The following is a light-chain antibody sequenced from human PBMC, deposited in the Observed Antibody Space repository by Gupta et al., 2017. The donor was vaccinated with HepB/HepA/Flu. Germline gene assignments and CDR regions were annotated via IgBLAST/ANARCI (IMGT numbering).Light chain of an antibody. CDR2: DDS. CDR3: QVWDSSYYVV. V-gene: IGLV3-21*03. J-gene: IGLJ2*01. CDR1: NIGDNS. Sequence: SYVLTQPPSVSVAPGKTARITCGGNNIGDNSDHWYQQRPGQAPVLVVQDDSDRPSGIPERFSGSNAVNTATLTITRVEAEDEADYYCQVWDSSYYVVFGGGTKLTVL.